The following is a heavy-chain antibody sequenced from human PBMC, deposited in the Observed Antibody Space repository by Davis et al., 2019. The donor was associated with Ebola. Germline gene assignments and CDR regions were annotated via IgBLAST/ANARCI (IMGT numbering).Heavy chain of an antibody. V-gene: IGHV3-73*01. D-gene: IGHD6-19*01. CDR2: IRSKANSYAT. CDR3: NQGGSGWDN. CDR1: GFTFSGSA. J-gene: IGHJ4*02. Sequence: PSETLSLTCAASGFTFSGSAMHWVRQASGKGLEWVGRIRSKANSYATAYAASVKGRFTISRDDSKNTAYLQMNSLKTEDTAVYYCNQGGSGWDNWGQGTLVTVSS.